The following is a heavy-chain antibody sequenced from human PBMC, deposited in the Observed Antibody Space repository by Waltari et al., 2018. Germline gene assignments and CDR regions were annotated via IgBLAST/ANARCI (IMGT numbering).Heavy chain of an antibody. Sequence: QLQLQESGPGLVKPSETLSLTCTVSGGSISSSSYYWGWIRQPPGKGLEWIGSIYYSGSTYYNPSLKSRVTISVDTSKNQFSRKLSSVTAADTAVYYCARTYREEPEYFQHWGQGTLVTVSS. CDR2: IYYSGST. CDR1: GGSISSSSYY. V-gene: IGHV4-39*01. D-gene: IGHD3-16*02. CDR3: ARTYREEPEYFQH. J-gene: IGHJ1*01.